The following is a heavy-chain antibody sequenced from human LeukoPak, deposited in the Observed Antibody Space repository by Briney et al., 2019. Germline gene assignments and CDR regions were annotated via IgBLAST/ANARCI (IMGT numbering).Heavy chain of an antibody. CDR3: KSGGAAPGSFDN. D-gene: IGHD6-13*01. V-gene: IGHV3-7*01. Sequence: GGSLRLSCAASGFTFSDYWRSWMRQAPGKGLEWVANIKYDGDEEYYVDSVKGRFTISRDNAKNSLYLQLNSLRAEDTAVYYCKSGGAAPGSFDNWGQGTLVTVSP. CDR2: IKYDGDEE. J-gene: IGHJ4*02. CDR1: GFTFSDYW.